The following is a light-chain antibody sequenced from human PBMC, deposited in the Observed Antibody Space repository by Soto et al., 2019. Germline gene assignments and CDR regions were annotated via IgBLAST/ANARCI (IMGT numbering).Light chain of an antibody. J-gene: IGKJ2*01. V-gene: IGKV1-5*03. Sequence: DVQMTQSPSTLSASEGDRVTITCRASQHIDKWLAWYQQKPGKAPKLLIYKASALESGVPSRFSGSASGTEFTLTVSSLQPDDFATYYCHQYETYPYTFGQGTKVDIK. CDR2: KAS. CDR3: HQYETYPYT. CDR1: QHIDKW.